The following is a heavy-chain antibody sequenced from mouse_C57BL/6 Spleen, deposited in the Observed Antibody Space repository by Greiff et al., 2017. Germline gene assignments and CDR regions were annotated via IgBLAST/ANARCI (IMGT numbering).Heavy chain of an antibody. J-gene: IGHJ3*01. Sequence: VQLQQPGAELVKPGASVKLSCKASGYTFTSYWMQWVKQRPGQGLEWIGKIDPSDSYTNYNQKFKGKATLTVDTSSSTAYMQLSSLTSEDSAVYYCARTTGFAYWGQGTLVTVSA. D-gene: IGHD4-1*02. CDR1: GYTFTSYW. CDR2: IDPSDSYT. CDR3: ARTTGFAY. V-gene: IGHV1-50*01.